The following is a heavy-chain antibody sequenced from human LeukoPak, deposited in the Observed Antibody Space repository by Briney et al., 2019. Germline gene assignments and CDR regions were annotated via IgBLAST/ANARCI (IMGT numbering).Heavy chain of an antibody. CDR2: MNPNSGNT. J-gene: IGHJ5*02. CDR1: GYTFTSYD. Sequence: ASVKVSCKASGYTFTSYDINWVRQATGQGLEWMGWMNPNSGNTGYAQKFQGRVTMTRNTSISTAYMELSSLRSEDTAVYYCARGWVGCSGGSCYSNGFDPWGQGTLVTVSS. D-gene: IGHD2-15*01. V-gene: IGHV1-8*01. CDR3: ARGWVGCSGGSCYSNGFDP.